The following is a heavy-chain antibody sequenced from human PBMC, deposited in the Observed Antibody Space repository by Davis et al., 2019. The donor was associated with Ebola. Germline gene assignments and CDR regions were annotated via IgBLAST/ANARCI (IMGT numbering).Heavy chain of an antibody. Sequence: PSETLSLTCTVSGGSISSGDYYWSWIRQPPGKGLEWIGYIYYSGSTYYNPSHKSRVTISVDTSKNQFSLKLSSVTAADTAVYYCARAGYSSSWYDYWGQGTLVTVSS. CDR2: IYYSGST. D-gene: IGHD6-13*01. CDR1: GGSISSGDYY. J-gene: IGHJ4*02. V-gene: IGHV4-30-4*01. CDR3: ARAGYSSSWYDY.